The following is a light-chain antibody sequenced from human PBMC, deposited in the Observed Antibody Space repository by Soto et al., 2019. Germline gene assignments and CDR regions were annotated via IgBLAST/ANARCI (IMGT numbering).Light chain of an antibody. V-gene: IGLV1-40*01. J-gene: IGLJ2*01. CDR2: GNS. Sequence: QLVLTQPPSVSGAPGQRVTISCTGSSSNIGAGYDVHWYQQLPGTVPKLLIYGNSIRPSGVPDRFSGSKSGTSASLAITGLQAEDEADYYCQSYDTSLSAVVFGGGTKLTVL. CDR3: QSYDTSLSAVV. CDR1: SSNIGAGYD.